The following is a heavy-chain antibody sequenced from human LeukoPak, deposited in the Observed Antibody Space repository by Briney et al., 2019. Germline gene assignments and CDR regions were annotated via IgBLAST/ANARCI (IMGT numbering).Heavy chain of an antibody. CDR3: ARHEDPIPVRGPNWFDP. CDR1: GFTFSDYY. V-gene: IGHV3-11*03. CDR2: ISSSSSYT. Sequence: GESLRLSCAASGFTFSDYYMSWIRQAPGKGLEWVSYISSSSSYTNYADSVKGRFTISRDNAKNSLYLQMNSLRAEDTAVYYCARHEDPIPVRGPNWFDPWGQGTLVTVSS. D-gene: IGHD3-10*02. J-gene: IGHJ5*02.